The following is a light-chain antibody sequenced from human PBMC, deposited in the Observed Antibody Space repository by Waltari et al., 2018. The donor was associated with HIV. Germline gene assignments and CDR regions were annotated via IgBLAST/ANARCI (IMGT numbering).Light chain of an antibody. CDR1: ALPKKY. J-gene: IGLJ3*02. Sequence: SYELTQPPSVSVSPGQTARITCSGAALPKKYASWYQQKSGQAPVLVIYEDSKRPSGIPERFSGSSSGTMATLTISGAQVEDEADYYCYSTDSSGLGVFGGGTKLTVL. CDR2: EDS. V-gene: IGLV3-10*01. CDR3: YSTDSSGLGV.